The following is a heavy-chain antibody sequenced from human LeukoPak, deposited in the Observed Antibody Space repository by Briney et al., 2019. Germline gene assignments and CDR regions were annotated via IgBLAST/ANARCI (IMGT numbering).Heavy chain of an antibody. V-gene: IGHV1-46*01. CDR1: GYKFTSYY. CDR3: TRDYYYGSGTYFSGSDY. D-gene: IGHD3-10*01. CDR2: INPSSGST. J-gene: IGHJ4*02. Sequence: ASVKVSCKTSGYKFTSYYIQWVRQAPGQGLEWLGIINPSSGSTTYAQKFQGRVTMARDTSTSTVYMELSSLRAEDTAVYYCTRDYYYGSGTYFSGSDYWGQGTLVTVSS.